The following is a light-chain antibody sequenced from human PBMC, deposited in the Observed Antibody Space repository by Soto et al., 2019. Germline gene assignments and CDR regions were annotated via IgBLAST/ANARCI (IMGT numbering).Light chain of an antibody. CDR3: GTWDSSLSAGV. J-gene: IGLJ3*02. CDR2: DNN. CDR1: SSNIGNNY. Sequence: QSALTQPPSVSAAPGQKVTISCSGSSSNIGNNYVSWYQQLPGTAPKRLIYDNNKRPSGIPDRFSGSKSGTSATLGITGLQTGDEADYYCGTWDSSLSAGVFGGGTKLTVL. V-gene: IGLV1-51*01.